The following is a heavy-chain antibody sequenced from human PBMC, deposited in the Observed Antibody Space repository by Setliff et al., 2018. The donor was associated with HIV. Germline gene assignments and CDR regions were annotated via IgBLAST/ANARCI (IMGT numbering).Heavy chain of an antibody. CDR2: ISTYNGNT. V-gene: IGHV1-18*04. D-gene: IGHD3-10*01. J-gene: IGHJ6*03. Sequence: ASVKVSCKASGFTFSDYYLHWVRQAPGQGLEWMGWISTYNGNTNYAQNFQGRVTMTTDTPATTAYMELRSLRSDDTAVYYCARHSGSYFYYYYMDVWGKGTTVTVSS. CDR3: ARHSGSYFYYYYMDV. CDR1: GFTFSDYY.